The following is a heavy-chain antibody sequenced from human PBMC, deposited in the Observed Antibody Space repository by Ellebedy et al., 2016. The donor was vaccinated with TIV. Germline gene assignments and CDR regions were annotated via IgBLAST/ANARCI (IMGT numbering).Heavy chain of an antibody. Sequence: GGSLRLXXAASGFTFSSYAMSWVRQAPGKGLEWVSAISGSGGSTYYADSVKGRFTISRDNSKNTLYLQMNSLRAEDTAVYYCATITMVRGVTSDYWGQGTLVTVSS. V-gene: IGHV3-23*01. CDR2: ISGSGGST. CDR3: ATITMVRGVTSDY. D-gene: IGHD3-10*01. CDR1: GFTFSSYA. J-gene: IGHJ4*02.